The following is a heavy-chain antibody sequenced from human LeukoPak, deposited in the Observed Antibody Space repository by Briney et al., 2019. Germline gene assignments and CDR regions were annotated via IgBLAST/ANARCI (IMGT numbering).Heavy chain of an antibody. CDR3: GSALGATDY. J-gene: IGHJ4*02. Sequence: SETLSLTCTVSGGSISSSSYYWGCIRQPPRMGLEWIGSIYYSGSTYYNPSLKSRVTISVDTSKNQFSLKLSSVTAADTAVYYCGSALGATDYWGQGTLVTVSS. D-gene: IGHD1-26*01. V-gene: IGHV4-39*07. CDR2: IYYSGST. CDR1: GGSISSSSYY.